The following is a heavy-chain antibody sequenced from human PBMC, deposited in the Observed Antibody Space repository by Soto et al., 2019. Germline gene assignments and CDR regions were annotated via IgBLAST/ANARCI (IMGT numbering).Heavy chain of an antibody. CDR2: IDTSGST. V-gene: IGHV4-4*07. Sequence: SRTCTVSGGSISKYYCNWIRQPAGKGLEWIGRIDTSGSTNYNPSLKSRVTMSVDTSKQEFSLKLSSVTAADTALYYCARGGQDFWSGPFDYWGRGALVTVSS. CDR1: GGSISKYY. D-gene: IGHD3-3*01. J-gene: IGHJ4*02. CDR3: ARGGQDFWSGPFDY.